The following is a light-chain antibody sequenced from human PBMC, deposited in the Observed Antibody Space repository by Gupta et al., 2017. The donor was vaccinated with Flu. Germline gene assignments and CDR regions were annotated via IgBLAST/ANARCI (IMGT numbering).Light chain of an antibody. CDR2: DTN. J-gene: IGLJ3*02. CDR3: RITHSGAPRPGE. CDR1: TGAGTSGHY. Sequence: TLTCASSTGAGTSGHYPYWFQQKPGQAPRTLIFDTNNKHSWTPDRFSGSLLGGKAALTLSGAQPEDEAEYYCRITHSGAPRPGEFGGGTKLTVL. V-gene: IGLV7-46*01.